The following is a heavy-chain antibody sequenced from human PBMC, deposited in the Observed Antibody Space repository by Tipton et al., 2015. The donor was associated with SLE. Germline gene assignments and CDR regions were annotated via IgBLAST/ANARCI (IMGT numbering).Heavy chain of an antibody. Sequence: TLSLTCTVSGGSISRSSYYWAWIRQSPGEGVEWIGEIYYRGSTNYNPSLESRVTISVDTSKNQFSLKLSSVTAADTAVYYCARGVWFREDYWGQGTLVTVSS. J-gene: IGHJ4*02. D-gene: IGHD3-10*01. V-gene: IGHV4-39*07. CDR2: IYYRGST. CDR1: GGSISRSSYY. CDR3: ARGVWFREDY.